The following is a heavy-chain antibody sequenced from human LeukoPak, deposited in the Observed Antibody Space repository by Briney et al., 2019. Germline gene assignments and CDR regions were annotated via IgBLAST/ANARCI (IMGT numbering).Heavy chain of an antibody. CDR1: GFTFDDYG. J-gene: IGHJ4*02. CDR3: ARDGSVVVAAMYYFDY. V-gene: IGHV3-21*01. D-gene: IGHD2-15*01. Sequence: GGSLRLSCAASGFTFDDYGMSWVRQAPGKGLEWVSSISSSSSYIYYADSVKGRFTISRDNSKNTLYLQMNSLRAEDTAVYYCARDGSVVVAAMYYFDYWGQGTLVTVSS. CDR2: ISSSSSYI.